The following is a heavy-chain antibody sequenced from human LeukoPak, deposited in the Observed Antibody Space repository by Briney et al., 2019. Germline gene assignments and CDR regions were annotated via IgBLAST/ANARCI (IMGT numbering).Heavy chain of an antibody. CDR3: ARSAWVDCFDY. CDR1: GFTFSSYW. D-gene: IGHD2-15*01. V-gene: IGHV3-7*01. J-gene: IGHJ4*02. Sequence: GSLRLSCAGSGFTFSSYWMSWVRQAPGKGLEWVANIKQDGSEKYYVDSVKGRFTISRDNAKNSLYLQMNSLRAEDTAVYYCARSAWVDCFDYWGQGTLVTVSS. CDR2: IKQDGSEK.